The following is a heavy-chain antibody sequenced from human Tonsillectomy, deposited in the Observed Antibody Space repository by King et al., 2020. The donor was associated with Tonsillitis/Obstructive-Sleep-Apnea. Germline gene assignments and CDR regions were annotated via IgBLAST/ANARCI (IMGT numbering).Heavy chain of an antibody. V-gene: IGHV4-39*01. CDR3: ATLKTTVTTPMAD. Sequence: QMQLQESGPGLVKPSETLSLTCTVSGGSISSSSYYWGWIRQLPGKGLEWIGSIYYSGSTYYNPSLKSRVTISVDTSKNQFSLKLSSVTAADTAVYYCATLKTTVTTPMADWGQGTLVTVSS. CDR2: IYYSGST. J-gene: IGHJ4*02. D-gene: IGHD4-17*01. CDR1: GGSISSSSYY.